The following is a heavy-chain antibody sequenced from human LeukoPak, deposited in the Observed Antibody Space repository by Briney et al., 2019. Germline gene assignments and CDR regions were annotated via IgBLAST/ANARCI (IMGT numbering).Heavy chain of an antibody. CDR1: VDSISSGGYY. CDR3: ARANYYYGSGSYVGPFDI. CDR2: IYYSGST. D-gene: IGHD3-10*01. V-gene: IGHV4-30-4*08. Sequence: PSETLSLTCTVSVDSISSGGYYWGWFRQPPGKGMEWIGYIYYSGSTYYNPSLKSRVTTSVDRSKNQFSLKLSSVTAADTAVYYCARANYYYGSGSYVGPFDIWGQGTMVTVSS. J-gene: IGHJ3*02.